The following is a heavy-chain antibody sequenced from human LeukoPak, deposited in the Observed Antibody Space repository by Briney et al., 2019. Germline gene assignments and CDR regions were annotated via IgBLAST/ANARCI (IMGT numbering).Heavy chain of an antibody. V-gene: IGHV3-21*01. Sequence: GGSLRLSCAASGFTFSSYEMKWVRQAPGKGLEWVSSISSSSSYIYYADSVKGRFTISRDNAKNSLYLQMNSLRAEDTAVYYCARDGDGTSCSGFDPWGQGTLVTVSS. J-gene: IGHJ5*02. CDR3: ARDGDGTSCSGFDP. D-gene: IGHD2-2*01. CDR2: ISSSSSYI. CDR1: GFTFSSYE.